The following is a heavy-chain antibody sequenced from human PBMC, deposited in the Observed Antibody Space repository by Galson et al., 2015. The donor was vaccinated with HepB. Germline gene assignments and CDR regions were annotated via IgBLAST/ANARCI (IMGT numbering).Heavy chain of an antibody. J-gene: IGHJ4*02. D-gene: IGHD3-10*01. CDR1: GYTFTSYD. CDR2: MNPNSGNT. Sequence: SVKVSCKASGYTFTSYDINWVRQATGQGLEWMGWMNPNSGNTGYAQKFQGRVTMTRNTSISTAYMELSSLRSEDTAVYYCARGVGPYGSGRSTFDYWGQGTLVTVSS. V-gene: IGHV1-8*01. CDR3: ARGVGPYGSGRSTFDY.